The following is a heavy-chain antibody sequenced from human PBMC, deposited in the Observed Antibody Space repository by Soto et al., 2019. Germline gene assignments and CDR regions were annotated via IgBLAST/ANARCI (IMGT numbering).Heavy chain of an antibody. V-gene: IGHV6-1*01. CDR3: ARGSYYSGWV. CDR1: GDSVSSTSAA. D-gene: IGHD6-19*01. J-gene: IGHJ4*02. CDR2: TYYRSKWYS. Sequence: SQTLSLTCAISGDSVSSTSAAWSWIRQSPSRGLEWLGRTYYRSKWYSDYAVSVRSRITINPDTSKNQFSLQLNSVTPEDTAVYYCARGSYYSGWVWGQGTLVTVSS.